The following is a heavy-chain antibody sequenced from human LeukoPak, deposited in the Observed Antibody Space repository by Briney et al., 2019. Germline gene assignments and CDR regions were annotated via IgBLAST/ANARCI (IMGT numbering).Heavy chain of an antibody. Sequence: PGGSLRLSCEGSGFTFSNYWMGWVRQAPGKGLQWVANINTDGSEKYYVDSVKGRFTISRDNAKNSLYLQMNSLRAEDTAVYYCARASRIGSGYDYGDYDYWGQGTLVTVSS. CDR3: ARASRIGSGYDYGDYDY. CDR1: GFTFSNYW. J-gene: IGHJ4*02. D-gene: IGHD5-12*01. V-gene: IGHV3-7*03. CDR2: INTDGSEK.